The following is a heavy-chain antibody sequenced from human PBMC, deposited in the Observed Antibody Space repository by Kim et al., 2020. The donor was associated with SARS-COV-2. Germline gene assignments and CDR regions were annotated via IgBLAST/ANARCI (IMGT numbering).Heavy chain of an antibody. D-gene: IGHD3-10*01. CDR3: GRGGVTAALDY. V-gene: IGHV3-74*01. CDR2: VNGDASTT. CDR1: GFTLRNYW. J-gene: IGHJ4*02. Sequence: GGSLRLSCAASGFTLRNYWMHWVRQAPGKGLVWVSGVNGDASTTNYADSVRGRFTVSRDNAKNMLYLQMNSLEVEDTAVYYCGRGGVTAALDYWGQGTLITVSS.